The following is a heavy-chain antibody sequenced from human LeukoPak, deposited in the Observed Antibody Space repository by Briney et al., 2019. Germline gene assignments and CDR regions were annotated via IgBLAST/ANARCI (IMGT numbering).Heavy chain of an antibody. CDR1: GFTVSSNY. J-gene: IGHJ4*02. V-gene: IGHV3-33*06. CDR3: AKDGGYCSSTSCYDY. D-gene: IGHD2-2*01. CDR2: IWYDGSNK. Sequence: GGSLRLSCAASGFTVSSNYMSWVRQAPGKGLEWVAVIWYDGSNKYYADSVKGRFTISRDNSKNTLYLQMNSLRAEDTAVYYCAKDGGYCSSTSCYDYWGQGTLVTVSS.